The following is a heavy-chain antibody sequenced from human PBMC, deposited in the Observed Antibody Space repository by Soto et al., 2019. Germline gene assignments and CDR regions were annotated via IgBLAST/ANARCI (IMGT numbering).Heavy chain of an antibody. V-gene: IGHV4-38-2*02. CDR3: ARDISASDGDY. J-gene: IGHJ4*02. D-gene: IGHD2-21*01. CDR2: IHHSGST. Sequence: SETLSLTCSVSGYSISSGYYWGWIRQAPGKGLEWIGNIHHSGSTYYNPSLESRVTISIDTSKNQFSLRLTSVTAADTAIYYCARDISASDGDYWGQGTLVTVSS. CDR1: GYSISSGYY.